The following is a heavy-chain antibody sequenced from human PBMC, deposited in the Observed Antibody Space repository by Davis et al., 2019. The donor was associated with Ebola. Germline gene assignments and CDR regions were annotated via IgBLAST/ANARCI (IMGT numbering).Heavy chain of an antibody. CDR2: ISYDGSNK. J-gene: IGHJ4*02. CDR1: GFTFSSYW. V-gene: IGHV3-30*03. CDR3: ARRADY. Sequence: GESLKISCAASGFTFSSYWMSWVRQAPGKGLEWVAVISYDGSNKYYADSVKGRFTISRDNSQNTLSLQMNSLRAEDTAVYYCARRADYWGQGTLVTVSS.